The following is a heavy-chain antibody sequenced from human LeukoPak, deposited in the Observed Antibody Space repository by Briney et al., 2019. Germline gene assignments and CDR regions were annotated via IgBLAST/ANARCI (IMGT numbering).Heavy chain of an antibody. CDR2: ISGSGDYT. Sequence: GGSRRLSCAVSGFTFSGYAMSWVRQAPGKGLEWVSTISGSGDYTYYADSVKGRFSISRDNSKNTLYLQMNSLRAEDAAVYYCGKKTGYSSGWYLESWGQGTLVTVSS. D-gene: IGHD6-19*01. CDR3: GKKTGYSSGWYLES. V-gene: IGHV3-23*01. CDR1: GFTFSGYA. J-gene: IGHJ4*02.